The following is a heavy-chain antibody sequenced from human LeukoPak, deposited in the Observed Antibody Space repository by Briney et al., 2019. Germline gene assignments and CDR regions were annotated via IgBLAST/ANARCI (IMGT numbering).Heavy chain of an antibody. Sequence: GGSLRLSCAASGFTFRSYAMSWVRQAPGKGLEWVSAITGSAGSTYYADSVKGRFTISRDNAKNSLYLQMNSLRAEDTAVYYCARKYCSSTSCLFDYWGQGTLVTVSS. V-gene: IGHV3-23*01. D-gene: IGHD2-2*01. CDR2: ITGSAGST. CDR1: GFTFRSYA. CDR3: ARKYCSSTSCLFDY. J-gene: IGHJ4*02.